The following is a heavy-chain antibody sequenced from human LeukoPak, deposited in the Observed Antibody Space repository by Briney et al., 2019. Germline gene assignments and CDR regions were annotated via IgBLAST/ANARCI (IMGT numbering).Heavy chain of an antibody. Sequence: GGSLRLSCAASGFTVTHALMSWVRQAPGKGLEWVGHIRSNTDGGTADYGAPERGRFTISRDDSKNTLFLQMNSLKTEDTAVYYCVTYEGVHWGQGILVTVSS. CDR2: IRSNTDGGTA. J-gene: IGHJ4*02. V-gene: IGHV3-15*01. CDR3: VTYEGVH. CDR1: GFTVTHAL. D-gene: IGHD3-10*01.